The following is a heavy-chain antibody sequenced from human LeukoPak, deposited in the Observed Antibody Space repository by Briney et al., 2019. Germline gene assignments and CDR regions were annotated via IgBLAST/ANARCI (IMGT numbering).Heavy chain of an antibody. V-gene: IGHV3-48*04. CDR1: GFTFSRYS. CDR3: ARPLESYYYMDV. CDR2: ISSKNVI. J-gene: IGHJ6*03. Sequence: GGSLRLSCSASGFTFSRYSMNWVRQAPGKGLEWVSYISSKNVIYYADSVKGRFTISRDNAKNSLYLQMNSLRAEDTAVYYCARPLESYYYMDVWGKGTTVTVSS. D-gene: IGHD3-3*01.